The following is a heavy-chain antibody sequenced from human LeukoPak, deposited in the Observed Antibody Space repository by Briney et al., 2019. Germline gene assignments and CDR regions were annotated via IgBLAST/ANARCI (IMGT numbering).Heavy chain of an antibody. D-gene: IGHD3-10*01. CDR3: AGTQWFGELTLDY. V-gene: IGHV1-58*02. CDR1: GFTFTSST. Sequence: GASVKVSCKASGFTFTSSTSQWVRQARGQRLEWIGWIVVGSGNTNYAQKFQERVIITRDMSTTTVYMELSSLRSEDTAVYYCAGTQWFGELTLDYWGQGTLVTVSS. J-gene: IGHJ4*02. CDR2: IVVGSGNT.